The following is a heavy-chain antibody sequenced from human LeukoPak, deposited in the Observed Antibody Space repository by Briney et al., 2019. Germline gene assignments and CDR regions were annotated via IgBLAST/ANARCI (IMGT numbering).Heavy chain of an antibody. CDR1: GDTFTSYY. Sequence: ASVKVSCKASGDTFTSYYMHWVRQAPGQGLEWMGIINPSGGSTSYAQKFQGRVTMTRDTSTSTVYMELSSLRSEDTAVYYCARDLQFGDGYNWEVVWFDPWGQGTLVTVSS. CDR3: ARDLQFGDGYNWEVVWFDP. V-gene: IGHV1-46*01. J-gene: IGHJ5*02. CDR2: INPSGGST. D-gene: IGHD5-24*01.